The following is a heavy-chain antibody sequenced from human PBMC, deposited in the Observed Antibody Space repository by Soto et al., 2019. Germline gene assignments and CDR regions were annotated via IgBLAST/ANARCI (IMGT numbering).Heavy chain of an antibody. D-gene: IGHD6-13*01. CDR3: ARGPHSIAAAGTGVSFDY. V-gene: IGHV4-31*03. J-gene: IGHJ4*02. CDR2: IYYSGST. Sequence: SETLSLTCTVSGGSISSGGYYWSWIRQHPGKGLEWIGYIYYSGSTYYNPSLKSRVTISVDTSKNQFSLKLSSVTAADTAVYCCARGPHSIAAAGTGVSFDYWGQGTLVTVSS. CDR1: GGSISSGGYY.